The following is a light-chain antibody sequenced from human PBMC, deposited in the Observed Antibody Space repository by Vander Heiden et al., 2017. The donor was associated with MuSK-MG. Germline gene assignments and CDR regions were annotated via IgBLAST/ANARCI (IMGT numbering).Light chain of an antibody. CDR3: QSYDVSLGGSI. CDR2: ASK. Sequence: SVLTQPPSVSGAPGHSVTIPCAGSDSNIGAGYDAHWYHQFPGSPPNLLIHASKYRASGVPDRFSGSKSGTSASLAIAGLQAEDEADYYCQSYDVSLGGSIFGGGTKLTVL. J-gene: IGLJ2*01. V-gene: IGLV1-40*01. CDR1: DSNIGAGYD.